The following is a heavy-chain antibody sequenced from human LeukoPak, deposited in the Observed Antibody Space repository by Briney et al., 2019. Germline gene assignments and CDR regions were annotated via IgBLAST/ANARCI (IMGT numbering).Heavy chain of an antibody. V-gene: IGHV1-2*02. CDR1: GFTFTDYY. J-gene: IGHJ4*02. Sequence: ASVKVSCKSSGFTFTDYYIHWVRQAPGQGLEWMGYIGPHSSATSSPQEFQGRVTMTRDTSMSTAYMELTRLTSDDTAVYYCAREGNGLLSKDFDYWGQGTLVTISS. CDR3: AREGNGLLSKDFDY. CDR2: IGPHSSAT. D-gene: IGHD2/OR15-2a*01.